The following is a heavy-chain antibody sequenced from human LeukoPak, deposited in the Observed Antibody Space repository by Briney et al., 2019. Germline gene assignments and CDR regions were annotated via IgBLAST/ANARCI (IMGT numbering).Heavy chain of an antibody. V-gene: IGHV3-74*01. D-gene: IGHD3-9*01. CDR3: ARSNYDILTGYSYYFDY. Sequence: GGSLRLSCAASGFTFSNYGMSWVRQAPGKGLVWVSRINSDGSSTSYADSVKGRFTISRDNAKNTLYLQMNSLRAEDTAVYYCARSNYDILTGYSYYFDYWGQGTLVTVSS. J-gene: IGHJ4*02. CDR1: GFTFSNYG. CDR2: INSDGSST.